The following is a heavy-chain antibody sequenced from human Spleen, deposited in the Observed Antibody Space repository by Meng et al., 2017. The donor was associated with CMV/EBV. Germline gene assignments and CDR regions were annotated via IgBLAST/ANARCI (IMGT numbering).Heavy chain of an antibody. CDR2: TSGGGTGT. CDR3: AKPGGYCSSTSCPINY. Sequence: GESLKISCAASGFTFSNYAMTWVRKAPGKGLEWVSTTSGGGTGTYYADSVKGRFTISRDISKSTLYLQMNTLRAEDTAVYYCAKPGGYCSSTSCPINYWGQGTLVTVSS. D-gene: IGHD2-2*01. CDR1: GFTFSNYA. J-gene: IGHJ4*02. V-gene: IGHV3-23*01.